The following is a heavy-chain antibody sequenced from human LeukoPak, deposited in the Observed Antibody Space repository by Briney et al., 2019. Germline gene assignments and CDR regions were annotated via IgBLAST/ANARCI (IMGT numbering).Heavy chain of an antibody. Sequence: PGGSLRLSCAASGFTFSNYGMHCVRQAPGKGLEWVAVIWYDGSNKYYAVSVKGRFTISRDNSKNTLYLQMNSLRAEDTAVYYCAKGLYDRRGFLVFAWGQGTLVSVSS. J-gene: IGHJ5*02. V-gene: IGHV3-33*06. D-gene: IGHD3-22*01. CDR1: GFTFSNYG. CDR3: AKGLYDRRGFLVFA. CDR2: IWYDGSNK.